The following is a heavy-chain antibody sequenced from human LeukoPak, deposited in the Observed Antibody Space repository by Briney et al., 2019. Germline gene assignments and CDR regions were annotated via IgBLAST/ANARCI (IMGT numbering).Heavy chain of an antibody. Sequence: PSETPSLTCTVSGGSISSFYWSWIRQPPGKGLEWIGYIYYSGSTSYNPSLTSRVAISVDTSKNQFSLRLNSVTAADTAVYYCARGPGSTFSFDYWGQGTLVTVSS. CDR2: IYYSGST. J-gene: IGHJ4*02. D-gene: IGHD1-26*01. CDR1: GGSISSFY. V-gene: IGHV4-59*13. CDR3: ARGPGSTFSFDY.